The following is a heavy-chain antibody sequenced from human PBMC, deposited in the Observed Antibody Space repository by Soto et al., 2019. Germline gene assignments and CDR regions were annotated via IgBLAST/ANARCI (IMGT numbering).Heavy chain of an antibody. CDR2: INPNSGGT. Sequence: SVRGACKASGYTFTGYYMHWVRQAPGQGLEWMGWINPNSGGTNYAQKFQGRVTMTRDTSISTAYMELSRLRSDDTAVYYCARVRFLEWSPYNWFHPCGQAPLVSVS. CDR1: GYTFTGYY. V-gene: IGHV1-2*02. D-gene: IGHD3-3*01. CDR3: ARVRFLEWSPYNWFHP. J-gene: IGHJ5*02.